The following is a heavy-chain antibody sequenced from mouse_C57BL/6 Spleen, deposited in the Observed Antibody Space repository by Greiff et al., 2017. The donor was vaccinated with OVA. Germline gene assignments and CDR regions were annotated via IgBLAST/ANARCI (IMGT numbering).Heavy chain of an antibody. D-gene: IGHD2-5*01. Sequence: VQLQQPGAELVKPGASVKLSCKASGYTFTSYWMHWVKQRPGRGLEWIGRIDPNSGGTKYTEKFKSKATLTVDKPSSTAYMQLSSLTSEDSAVYYCARSAYYSNYEDWFAYWGQGTLVTVSA. CDR1: GYTFTSYW. CDR3: ARSAYYSNYEDWFAY. J-gene: IGHJ3*01. V-gene: IGHV1-72*01. CDR2: IDPNSGGT.